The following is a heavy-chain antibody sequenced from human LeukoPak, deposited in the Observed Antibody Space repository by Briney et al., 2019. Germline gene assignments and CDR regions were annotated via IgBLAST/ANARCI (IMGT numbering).Heavy chain of an antibody. J-gene: IGHJ4*02. CDR3: AREYSSSRYFDY. D-gene: IGHD6-6*01. CDR2: INSDGSST. V-gene: IGHV3-74*01. CDR1: GFTFSSYW. Sequence: GGSLRLSCEASGFTFSSYWMHWVRQAPGKGLVWVSRINSDGSSTTYADSVEGRFTISRDNAKNTLYLQMNSLRAEDTAVYYCAREYSSSRYFDYWGQGTLVTVSS.